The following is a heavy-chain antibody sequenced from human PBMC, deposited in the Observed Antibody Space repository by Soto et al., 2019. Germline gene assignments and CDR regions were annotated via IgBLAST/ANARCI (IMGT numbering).Heavy chain of an antibody. CDR3: VKDESINWYSGHFRH. CDR2: INWNSGSI. Sequence: GGSLSLSXAASGFTFDDYAIHWVRQVPGKGLEWVSGINWNSGSIGYGDSVKGRFAISRDNAKNSLHLQMNSLSAEDTAFYYCVKDESINWYSGHFRHWGQGTLVTVSS. CDR1: GFTFDDYA. V-gene: IGHV3-9*01. D-gene: IGHD6-13*01. J-gene: IGHJ1*01.